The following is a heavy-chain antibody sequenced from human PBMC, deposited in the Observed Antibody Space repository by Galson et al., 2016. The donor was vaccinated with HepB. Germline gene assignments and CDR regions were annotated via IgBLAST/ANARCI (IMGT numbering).Heavy chain of an antibody. CDR2: IHNGGPT. CDR3: AKFTGMPTDEYFFDS. Sequence: SLRLSCAASGFMFSNYAMSWVRQAPGKGLEWISTIHNGGPTYYADSVRGRFTISRDNSKNTLYLQMSGLRVEDTAVYYCAKFTGMPTDEYFFDSWGQGTLVTVSS. CDR1: GFMFSNYA. V-gene: IGHV3-23*01. J-gene: IGHJ4*02. D-gene: IGHD1-14*01.